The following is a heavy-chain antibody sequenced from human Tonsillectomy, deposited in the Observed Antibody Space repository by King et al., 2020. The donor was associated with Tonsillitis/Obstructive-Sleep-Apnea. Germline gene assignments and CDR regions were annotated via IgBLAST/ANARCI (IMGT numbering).Heavy chain of an antibody. Sequence: VQLVQSGGDVKKPGASVKVSCKASGYTFSSYGISWVRQAPGQGLEWMGWICDYNGNTNYAQKFQGRVTMTTDTSTSTACMELRSLRSDDRAVYYCARGGDYNWNYFSYFDYWGQGTLVTVSS. CDR1: GYTFSSYG. J-gene: IGHJ4*02. D-gene: IGHD1-7*01. V-gene: IGHV1-18*01. CDR3: ARGGDYNWNYFSYFDY. CDR2: ICDYNGNT.